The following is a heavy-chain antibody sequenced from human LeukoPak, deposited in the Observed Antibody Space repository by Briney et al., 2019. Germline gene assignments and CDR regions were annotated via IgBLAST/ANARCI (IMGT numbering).Heavy chain of an antibody. Sequence: SETLSLTCTVSGGSISSSSYYWGWIRQPPGKGLEGIGSIYYSGSTYYNPSLRSRVSISVDTSQNQFSLKLNSVTAADTAVYYCTRHLDTGYDKPLGFDYWGQGTLVTVSS. D-gene: IGHD5-12*01. CDR1: GGSISSSSYY. J-gene: IGHJ4*02. V-gene: IGHV4-39*01. CDR3: TRHLDTGYDKPLGFDY. CDR2: IYYSGST.